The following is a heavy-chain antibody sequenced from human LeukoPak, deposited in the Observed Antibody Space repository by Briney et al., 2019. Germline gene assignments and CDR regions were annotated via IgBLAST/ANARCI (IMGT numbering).Heavy chain of an antibody. CDR2: IYYSGST. Sequence: SETLSLTCTVSGGSISSYYWSWIRQPPGKGLEWIGYIYYSGSTNYNPSLKSRVTISVGTSKNQFSLKLSSVTAADTAVYYCARGRGYSSGWYSHWGQGTLVTVSS. D-gene: IGHD6-19*01. J-gene: IGHJ4*02. V-gene: IGHV4-59*01. CDR3: ARGRGYSSGWYSH. CDR1: GGSISSYY.